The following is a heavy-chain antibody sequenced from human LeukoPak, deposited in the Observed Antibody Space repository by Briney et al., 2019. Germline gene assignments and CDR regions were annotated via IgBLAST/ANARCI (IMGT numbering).Heavy chain of an antibody. V-gene: IGHV3-64D*06. CDR2: ISSNGGST. CDR1: GFTFSSYA. Sequence: PGGSLRLSCAASGFTFSSYAMSWVRQAPGKGLEYVSAISSNGGSTYYADSVKGRFTISRDNSKNTLYLQMSSLRAEDTAVYYCVKVAVAGTAFDYWGQGTLVTVSS. J-gene: IGHJ4*02. D-gene: IGHD6-19*01. CDR3: VKVAVAGTAFDY.